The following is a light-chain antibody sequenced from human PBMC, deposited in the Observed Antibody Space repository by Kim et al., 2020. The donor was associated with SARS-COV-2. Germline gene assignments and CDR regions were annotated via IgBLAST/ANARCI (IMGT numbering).Light chain of an antibody. J-gene: IGKJ2*01. CDR1: QSLLHRNRNNY. CDR3: IQSLQTPYT. Sequence: DIVMTQSPLSLLVTPGESASISCRSNQSLLHRNRNNYLDWFLQKAGQSPHLLIYLASNRAPGVPARFSGSGSGTDFTLKITTVEAEDVGVYYCIQSLQTPYTVGQGTKLEI. CDR2: LAS. V-gene: IGKV2-28*01.